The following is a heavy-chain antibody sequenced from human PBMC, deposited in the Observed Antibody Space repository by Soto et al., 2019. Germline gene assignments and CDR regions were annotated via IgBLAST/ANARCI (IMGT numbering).Heavy chain of an antibody. CDR1: GGSISSGDSY. J-gene: IGHJ4*02. CDR2: IYYSGRT. Sequence: QVQLQESGPGLVKPSQTLSLTCTVSGGSISSGDSYWSWIRQPPGTGMEWIGYIYYSGRTYYNPSLTSRVTISVDTSKNEFSLKLSCVTAADTAVYYCARALTFEEVIVPHLYYWGQGTLVTVSS. CDR3: ARALTFEEVIVPHLYY. V-gene: IGHV4-30-4*01. D-gene: IGHD3-16*02.